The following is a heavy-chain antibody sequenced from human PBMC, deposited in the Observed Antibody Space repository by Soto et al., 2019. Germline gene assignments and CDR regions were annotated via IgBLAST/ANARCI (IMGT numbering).Heavy chain of an antibody. Sequence: PGGSLRLSCAASGFTFSSYGMHWVRQAPGKGLEWVAVIWYDGSNKYYADSVKGRFTISRDNSKNTLYLQMNSLRAEDTAVYYCARGVRTYHRGGWFDPWGQGTLVTVSS. CDR1: GFTFSSYG. CDR3: ARGVRTYHRGGWFDP. J-gene: IGHJ5*02. V-gene: IGHV3-33*01. D-gene: IGHD3-10*01. CDR2: IWYDGSNK.